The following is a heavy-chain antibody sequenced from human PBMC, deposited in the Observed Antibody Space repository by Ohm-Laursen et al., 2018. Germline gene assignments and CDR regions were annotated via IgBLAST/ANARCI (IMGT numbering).Heavy chain of an antibody. Sequence: SLRLSCAAPGFTFSSYGMHWVRQAPGKGLEWVAVISNDENYKNYADSVRGRFTISRDNSENTLYLQMNSLRAEDTAVYYCAKAHLKNLDYWGQGSLVTVSS. V-gene: IGHV3-30*18. J-gene: IGHJ4*02. D-gene: IGHD1-14*01. CDR1: GFTFSSYG. CDR2: ISNDENYK. CDR3: AKAHLKNLDY.